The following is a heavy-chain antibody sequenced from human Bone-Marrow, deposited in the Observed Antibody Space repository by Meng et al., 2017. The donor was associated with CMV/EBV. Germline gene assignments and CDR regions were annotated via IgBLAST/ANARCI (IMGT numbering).Heavy chain of an antibody. V-gene: IGHV3-9*01. CDR1: GFIFHDYT. Sequence: SLKISCTASGFIFHDYTMHWVRQAPGKGLEWVSGINWNSGNIFYADSVKGRFTISRDNSKNTLYLQMNSLRAEDTAVYYCAKGGIVVVPAADFDYWGQGTLVTVSS. J-gene: IGHJ4*02. CDR2: INWNSGNI. D-gene: IGHD2-2*01. CDR3: AKGGIVVVPAADFDY.